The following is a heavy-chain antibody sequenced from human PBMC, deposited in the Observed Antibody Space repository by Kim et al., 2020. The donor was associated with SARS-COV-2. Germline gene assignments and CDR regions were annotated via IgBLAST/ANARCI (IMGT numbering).Heavy chain of an antibody. CDR2: ISSNGGST. CDR1: GFTFSSSA. Sequence: GGSLRLSCSASGFTFSSSAMHWVRQAPGKGLEYVSAISSNGGSTYYADSVKGRFTISRDNSKNTLYLQMSSLRAEDMAVYYCVKDFGTTMVNFDYWGQGTLVTVSS. V-gene: IGHV3-64D*09. CDR3: VKDFGTTMVNFDY. J-gene: IGHJ4*02. D-gene: IGHD5-18*01.